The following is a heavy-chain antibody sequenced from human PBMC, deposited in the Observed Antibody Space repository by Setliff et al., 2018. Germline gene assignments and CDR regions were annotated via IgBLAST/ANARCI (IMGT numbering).Heavy chain of an antibody. CDR1: GGTFSSSG. CDR3: VREGVDSRSSTDYRYYMDV. CDR2: TIPIFGTT. D-gene: IGHD3-22*01. Sequence: KVSCKASGGTFSSSGISWVRQAPGQGLEWMGGTIPIFGTTDYAQKFRGRVTIITDESTSTAFMQLSSLRSEDTAVYYCVREGVDSRSSTDYRYYMDVWGKGTTVTVSS. J-gene: IGHJ6*03. V-gene: IGHV1-69*05.